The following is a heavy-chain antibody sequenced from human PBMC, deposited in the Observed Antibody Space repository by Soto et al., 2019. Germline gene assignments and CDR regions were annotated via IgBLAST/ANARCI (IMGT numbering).Heavy chain of an antibody. V-gene: IGHV3-23*01. CDR2: IGGGGANT. J-gene: IGHJ4*02. CDR3: ARGGSFDY. CDR1: GFTFSNYA. D-gene: IGHD3-10*01. Sequence: EVQLLESGGGVVQPGGSLRLSCAASGFTFSNYAMGWVRQAPGKGLEWVSTIGGGGANTYFADSVRGRFTISRDNSKNTLYLQMNSLRAEDTAIYYCARGGSFDYCGQGTLVTVSS.